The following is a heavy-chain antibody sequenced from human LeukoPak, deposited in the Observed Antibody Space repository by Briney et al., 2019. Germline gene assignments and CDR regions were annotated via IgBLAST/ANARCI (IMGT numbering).Heavy chain of an antibody. Sequence: SETLSLTCTVSGGSISSYYWSWIRQPPGKGLEWIGYIYYSGSTNYNPSLKSRVTISVDTSKNQFSLKLSSVTAADTAVYYCARVGYYDSSGYSIIFDYWGQGTLVTVSS. J-gene: IGHJ4*02. V-gene: IGHV4-59*08. D-gene: IGHD3-22*01. CDR1: GGSISSYY. CDR2: IYYSGST. CDR3: ARVGYYDSSGYSIIFDY.